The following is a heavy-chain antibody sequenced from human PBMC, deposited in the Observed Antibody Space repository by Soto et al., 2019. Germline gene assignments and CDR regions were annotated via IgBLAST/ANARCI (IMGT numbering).Heavy chain of an antibody. V-gene: IGHV4-34*01. CDR3: ARGGFEYYYGSGSYYPLFR. D-gene: IGHD3-10*01. Sequence: PSETLSLTCAVYGGSFSGYYWSWIRQPPGKGLEWIGEINHSGSTNYNPSLKSRVTISVDTSKNQFSLKLSSVTAADTAVYYCARGGFEYYYGSGSYYPLFRWGQRTLVTVSS. CDR1: GGSFSGYY. CDR2: INHSGST. J-gene: IGHJ4*02.